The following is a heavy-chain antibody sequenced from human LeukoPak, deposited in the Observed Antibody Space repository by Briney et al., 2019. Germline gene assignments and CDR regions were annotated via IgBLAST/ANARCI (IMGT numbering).Heavy chain of an antibody. V-gene: IGHV3-21*05. CDR2: ISSSSSYT. CDR3: ARKWQQPEGYYYGMDV. D-gene: IGHD6-13*01. J-gene: IGHJ6*04. CDR1: GFTFSSYG. Sequence: GRSLRLSCAASGFTFSSYGMHWIRQAPGKGLEWVSYISSSSSYTNYADSVKGRFTISRDNAKNSLYLQMNSLRAEDTAVYYCARKWQQPEGYYYGMDVWGKGTTVTVSS.